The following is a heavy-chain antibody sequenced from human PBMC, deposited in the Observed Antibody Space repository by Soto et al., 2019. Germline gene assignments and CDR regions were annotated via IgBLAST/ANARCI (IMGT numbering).Heavy chain of an antibody. Sequence: QVQLVESGGGVVQPGRSLGLSCVGSGFSFSSDGMHWVRQAPGKGLAWGALIWYDGSNKYYADSVKGRFTISRHNSKNTLYLQMSSLRADDTAVYYCARAGGSTDSYYGMDVWGQGTTVTVSS. V-gene: IGHV3-33*01. CDR3: ARAGGSTDSYYGMDV. J-gene: IGHJ6*02. CDR2: IWYDGSNK. CDR1: GFSFSSDG.